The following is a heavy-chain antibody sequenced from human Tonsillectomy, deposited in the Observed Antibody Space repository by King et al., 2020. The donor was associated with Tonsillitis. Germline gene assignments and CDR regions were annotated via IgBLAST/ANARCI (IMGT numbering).Heavy chain of an antibody. J-gene: IGHJ4*02. CDR2: ISYDGSNK. CDR3: ASLTTVTTKAFDY. V-gene: IGHV3-30-3*01. D-gene: IGHD4-17*01. Sequence: VQLVESGGGVVQPGRSLRLSCAASGLTFSSYAMHWVRQAPGKGLEWVAVISYDGSNKYYADSVKGRFTISRDNSKNTLYLQMNSLRAEDTAVYYCASLTTVTTKAFDYWGQGTLVTVSS. CDR1: GLTFSSYA.